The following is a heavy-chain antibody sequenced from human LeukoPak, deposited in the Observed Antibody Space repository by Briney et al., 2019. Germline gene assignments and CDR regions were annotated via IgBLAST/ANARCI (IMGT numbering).Heavy chain of an antibody. J-gene: IGHJ5*02. CDR3: ARTGIAAPFDP. Sequence: GGSLRLSCAASGFTFSDYYMSWIRQAPGKGLEWVSYISSGSTIYYADSVKGRFTISRDNAKNSLYLQMNSLRAEDTAVYYCARTGIAAPFDPWGQGTLVTVSS. CDR1: GFTFSDYY. V-gene: IGHV3-11*01. CDR2: ISSGSTI. D-gene: IGHD6-13*01.